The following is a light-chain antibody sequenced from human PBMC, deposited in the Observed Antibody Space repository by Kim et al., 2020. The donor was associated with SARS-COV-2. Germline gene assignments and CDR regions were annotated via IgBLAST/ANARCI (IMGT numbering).Light chain of an antibody. CDR3: QQYASYPYT. Sequence: SASIGDRVTITCRASQNIRSGLAWFQQKSEKAPKSLIYDVSTLQSGVPSRFIGSGSGTEFTLTISSLQPEDFATYHCQQYASYPYTFGPGTKLEI. CDR2: DVS. J-gene: IGKJ2*01. CDR1: QNIRSG. V-gene: IGKV1D-16*01.